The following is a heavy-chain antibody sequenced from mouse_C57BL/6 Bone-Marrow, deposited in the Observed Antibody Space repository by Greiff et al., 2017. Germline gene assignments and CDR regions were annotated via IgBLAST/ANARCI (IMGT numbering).Heavy chain of an antibody. D-gene: IGHD2-3*01. Sequence: EVKLVESGGDLVKPGGSLKLSCAASGFTFSSYGMSWVRQTPDKRLEWVATISSGGSYPYYPDSVKGRFTISRDNAKNTLYLQMSSLKSEDTAMYYCARHDGYFWYFDVWGTGTTVTVSS. CDR2: ISSGGSYP. CDR3: ARHDGYFWYFDV. J-gene: IGHJ1*03. CDR1: GFTFSSYG. V-gene: IGHV5-6*01.